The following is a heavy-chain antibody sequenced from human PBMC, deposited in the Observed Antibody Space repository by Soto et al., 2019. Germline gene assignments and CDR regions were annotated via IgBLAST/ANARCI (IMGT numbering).Heavy chain of an antibody. D-gene: IGHD3-3*01. CDR1: GGSISTYY. V-gene: IGHV4-4*07. J-gene: IGHJ4*02. CDR3: ARGGHDFWSGPFDC. Sequence: QGQLQESGPGLVKPSETLSLTCSVSGGSISTYYCNWIRQPAGKGLEWIGRIDSSGSTNYSPSLKSRATMSVDTSKNQFSLKLTSVTAADTAVYYCARGGHDFWSGPFDCWGQGTLATVSS. CDR2: IDSSGST.